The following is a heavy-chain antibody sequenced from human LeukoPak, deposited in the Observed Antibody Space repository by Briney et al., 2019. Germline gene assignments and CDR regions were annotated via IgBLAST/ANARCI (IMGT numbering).Heavy chain of an antibody. D-gene: IGHD2-8*02. CDR1: GFTFSSYG. V-gene: IGHV3-30*18. Sequence: GGSLRLSCAASGFTFSSYGMHWVRQAPGKGLEWVAIISYDGSNKYSADSVWGGFTISRENPKNTLYRQMNSLRAEDTAVYYCAKDTSRLVVNAPLDYWGQGNLVTVSS. J-gene: IGHJ4*02. CDR2: ISYDGSNK. CDR3: AKDTSRLVVNAPLDY.